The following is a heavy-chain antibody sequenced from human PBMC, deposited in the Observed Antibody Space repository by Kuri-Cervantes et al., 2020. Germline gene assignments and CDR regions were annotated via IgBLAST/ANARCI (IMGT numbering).Heavy chain of an antibody. V-gene: IGHV4-61*01. CDR3: ARTRYDILTGYFYCYYGMDV. D-gene: IGHD3-9*01. CDR2: IYYSGST. Sequence: GSLRLSCTVSGGSVSSGSYYWSWIRQPPGKGLEWIGYIYYSGSTNYNPSLKSRVTISVDTSKNQFSLKLSSVTAADTAVYYCARTRYDILTGYFYCYYGMDVWGQGTTVTVSS. CDR1: GGSVSSGSYY. J-gene: IGHJ6*02.